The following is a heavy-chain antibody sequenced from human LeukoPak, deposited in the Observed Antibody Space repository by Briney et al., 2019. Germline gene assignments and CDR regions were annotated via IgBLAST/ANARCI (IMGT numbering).Heavy chain of an antibody. CDR2: IDFTSRYI. CDR1: GFTFSSYS. J-gene: IGHJ1*01. CDR3: ATPAAGPGAEYSLY. D-gene: IGHD6-13*01. V-gene: IGHV3-21*01. Sequence: GALRLSCAASGFTFSSYSMNWARQAPGKGLEWVSSIDFTSRYIYNADSVKGRFTTSRDNAKNSLDLQMNSLKVEDTAVYYCATPAAGPGAEYSLYWGQGTLVIVSS.